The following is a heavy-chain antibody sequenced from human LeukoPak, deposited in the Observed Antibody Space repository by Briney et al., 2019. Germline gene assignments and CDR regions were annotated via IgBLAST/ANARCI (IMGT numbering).Heavy chain of an antibody. V-gene: IGHV3-23*01. Sequence: GGSLRLSCAASGSTFSSYAMSWVRQAPGKGLEWVSAISGSGGSTYYADSVKGRFTISRDNSKNTLYLQMNSLRAEDTAVYYCAKGSRWYGDLYYFDYWGQGTLVTVSS. CDR1: GSTFSSYA. J-gene: IGHJ4*02. CDR2: ISGSGGST. D-gene: IGHD4-17*01. CDR3: AKGSRWYGDLYYFDY.